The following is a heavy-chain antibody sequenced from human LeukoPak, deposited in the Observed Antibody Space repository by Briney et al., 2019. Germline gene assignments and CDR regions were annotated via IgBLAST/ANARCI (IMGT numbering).Heavy chain of an antibody. Sequence: PGGSLRLSCAASGFTLSSYAMSWVRQAPGKGLEWVSAISGSGGSTYYADSVKGRFTTSRDNSKHPLYLQTNSLRAEDTAVYYCAKDLLRYFDWSGGYFDYWGQGTLVTVSS. D-gene: IGHD3-9*01. V-gene: IGHV3-23*01. CDR2: ISGSGGST. CDR3: AKDLLRYFDWSGGYFDY. J-gene: IGHJ4*02. CDR1: GFTLSSYA.